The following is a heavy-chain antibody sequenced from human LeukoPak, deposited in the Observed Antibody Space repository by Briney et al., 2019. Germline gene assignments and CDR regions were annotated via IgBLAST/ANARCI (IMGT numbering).Heavy chain of an antibody. V-gene: IGHV3-7*03. CDR2: MRRDGNEI. CDR3: AREMTIITYSFDS. J-gene: IGHJ4*02. Sequence: GSLLLSCSASGFTFSTYWMSWVRQAPGKGLEWVANMRRDGNEIYYLDSVRGRFTISRDNAKNSLYLQMNSLRAEDTAVYYCAREMTIITYSFDSWGQGTLVTVSS. D-gene: IGHD5-24*01. CDR1: GFTFSTYW.